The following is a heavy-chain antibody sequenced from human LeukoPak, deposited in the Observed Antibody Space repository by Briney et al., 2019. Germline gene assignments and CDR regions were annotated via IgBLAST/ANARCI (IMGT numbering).Heavy chain of an antibody. CDR1: GFTFSSYW. J-gene: IGHJ4*02. Sequence: GRSLRLSCAASGFTFSSYWMSWVRQAPGKGLEWVANIKQDGSEKYYVDSVKGRFTISRDNAKNSLYLQMNSLRAEDTAVYYCASLGVYSPIDYWGQGTLVTVSS. D-gene: IGHD2-8*01. CDR2: IKQDGSEK. V-gene: IGHV3-7*01. CDR3: ASLGVYSPIDY.